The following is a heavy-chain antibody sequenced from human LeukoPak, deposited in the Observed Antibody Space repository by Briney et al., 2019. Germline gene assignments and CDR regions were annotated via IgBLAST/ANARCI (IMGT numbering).Heavy chain of an antibody. CDR1: GGSISSYY. D-gene: IGHD3-10*01. Sequence: SETLSLTCTVSGGSISSYYWGWIRQPPGKGLEWIGSIYYSGSTYYNPSLKSRVTMSVDTSKNQFSLKLSSVTAADTAVYYCAREADYYGSGSYYYYYYYYMDVWGKGTTVTISS. J-gene: IGHJ6*03. V-gene: IGHV4-39*07. CDR3: AREADYYGSGSYYYYYYYYMDV. CDR2: IYYSGST.